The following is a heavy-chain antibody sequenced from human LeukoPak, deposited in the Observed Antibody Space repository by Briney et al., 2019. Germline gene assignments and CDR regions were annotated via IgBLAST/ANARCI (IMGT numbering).Heavy chain of an antibody. V-gene: IGHV4-39*01. Sequence: SETLSLTCTVSGGPVSSSSYYWGWVRQSPEQGLECIGTIYYAGDTYYNPHPQSQLTISVDTSKNQFSLKLRSVTAADTAVYYCATWDSGRYSQIDNWGQGTLVTVSS. CDR3: ATWDSGRYSQIDN. CDR2: IYYAGDT. CDR1: GGPVSSSSYY. D-gene: IGHD1-26*01. J-gene: IGHJ4*02.